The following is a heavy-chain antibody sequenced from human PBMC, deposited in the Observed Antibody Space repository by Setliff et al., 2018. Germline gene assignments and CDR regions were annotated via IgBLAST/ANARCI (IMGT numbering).Heavy chain of an antibody. V-gene: IGHV3-33*01. D-gene: IGHD2-21*02. CDR1: GFTFRNYG. CDR2: IWNDGSSK. J-gene: IGHJ6*02. CDR3: ARNWVTAQHYYYGMDV. Sequence: LRLSCVASGFTFRNYGMHWVRQAPGKGLEWVALIWNDGSSKFYGDSVKGRFTISRDNSKNTLYLQMDSLRAEDTAVYYCARNWVTAQHYYYGMDVWGQGTTVTVSS.